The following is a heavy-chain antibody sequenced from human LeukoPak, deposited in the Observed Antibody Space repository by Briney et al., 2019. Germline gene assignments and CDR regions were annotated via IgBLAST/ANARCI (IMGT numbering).Heavy chain of an antibody. D-gene: IGHD3-10*01. V-gene: IGHV3-23*01. J-gene: IGHJ4*02. CDR2: ISGSGGST. CDR3: AKDQITMVRGVLAYYFDY. CDR1: GFTFSSYA. Sequence: GGSLRPSCAASGFTFSSYAMNWVRQAPGKGLEWVSAISGSGGSTYYADSVKGRFTISRDNSKNTLYLQMNSLRAEDTAVYYCAKDQITMVRGVLAYYFDYWGQGTLVTVSS.